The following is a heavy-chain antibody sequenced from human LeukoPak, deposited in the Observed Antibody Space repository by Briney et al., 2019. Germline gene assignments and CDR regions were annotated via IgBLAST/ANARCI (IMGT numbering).Heavy chain of an antibody. V-gene: IGHV4-59*01. CDR2: VYYSGST. J-gene: IGHJ4*02. CDR3: ARGYGSGSYFYY. CDR1: GGALTSYY. D-gene: IGHD3-10*01. Sequence: SETLSLTCTVSGGALTSYYWRWIRQPPGKGLEWIGYVYYSGSTNYNPSLEGRVTIPVSTSMTQFSLKLSSVTAADTAVYYCARGYGSGSYFYYWGQGTLVTVSS.